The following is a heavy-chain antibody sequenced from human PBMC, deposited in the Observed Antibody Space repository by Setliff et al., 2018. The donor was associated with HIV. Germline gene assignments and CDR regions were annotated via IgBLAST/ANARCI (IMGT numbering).Heavy chain of an antibody. Sequence: ASVKVSCKASGYTFTGYYMHWVRQAPGQGLEWMGWINPNSGGTNYAQKFQGRVTMNRDTSISTAYMELSSLRSDDTAVYYCARCMTMTGNWFDPWGQGTLVTVSS. V-gene: IGHV1-2*02. CDR3: ARCMTMTGNWFDP. D-gene: IGHD3-22*01. CDR1: GYTFTGYY. CDR2: INPNSGGT. J-gene: IGHJ5*02.